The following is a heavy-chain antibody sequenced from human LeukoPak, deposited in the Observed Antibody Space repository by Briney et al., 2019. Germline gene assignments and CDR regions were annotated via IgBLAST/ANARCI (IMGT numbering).Heavy chain of an antibody. Sequence: SETLSLTCTVSGYSISSGYYWGWIRQPPGKGLEWIGSIYYSGSTYYNPSLKSRVTISVDTSKNQFSLKLSSMTAADTAVYYCARHYYDSTSPLGYWGQGTLVTVSS. CDR3: ARHYYDSTSPLGY. V-gene: IGHV4-38-2*02. CDR2: IYYSGST. J-gene: IGHJ4*02. D-gene: IGHD3-22*01. CDR1: GYSISSGYY.